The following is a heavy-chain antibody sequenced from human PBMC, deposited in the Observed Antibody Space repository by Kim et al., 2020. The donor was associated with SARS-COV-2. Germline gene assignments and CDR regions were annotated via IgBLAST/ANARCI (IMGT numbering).Heavy chain of an antibody. CDR3: ARAGSGIAAADY. CDR1: GGSIRSYY. J-gene: IGHJ4*02. Sequence: SETLSLTCTVSGGSIRSYYWSWIRQPPGKGLEWIGYIYYSGSTNYNPSLKSRVTISVGTSKNQFSLKLSSVTAADTAVYYCARAGSGIAAADYWGQGTLV. D-gene: IGHD6-13*01. V-gene: IGHV4-59*01. CDR2: IYYSGST.